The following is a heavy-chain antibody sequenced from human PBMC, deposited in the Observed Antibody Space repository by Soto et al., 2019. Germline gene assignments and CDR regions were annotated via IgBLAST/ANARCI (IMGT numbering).Heavy chain of an antibody. Sequence: GGSLRLSCAASGFTFSSYGMHWVRQAPGTGLEWVAVISYDGSNKYYADSVKGRFTISRDNSKNTLYLQMNSLRAEDTAVYYCAKSFYTYYYGSGSFPPDYWGQGTLVTVSS. CDR2: ISYDGSNK. CDR3: AKSFYTYYYGSGSFPPDY. V-gene: IGHV3-30*18. J-gene: IGHJ4*02. D-gene: IGHD3-10*01. CDR1: GFTFSSYG.